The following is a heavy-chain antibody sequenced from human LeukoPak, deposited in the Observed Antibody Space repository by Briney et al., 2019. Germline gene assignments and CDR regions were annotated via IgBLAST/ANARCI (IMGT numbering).Heavy chain of an antibody. Sequence: SVKVSCKASGGTFSSYAISWVRQAPGQGLEWMGGIIPIFGTATYAQKFQGRVTITADDSTSTAYMELRSLRSEDTAVYYCARGIVATIRGWFDPWGQGTLVTVSS. CDR2: IIPIFGTA. CDR1: GGTFSSYA. V-gene: IGHV1-69*13. CDR3: ARGIVATIRGWFDP. D-gene: IGHD5-12*01. J-gene: IGHJ5*02.